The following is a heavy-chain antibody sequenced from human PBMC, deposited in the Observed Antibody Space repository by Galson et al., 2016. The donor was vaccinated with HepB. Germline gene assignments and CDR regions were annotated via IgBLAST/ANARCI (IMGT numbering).Heavy chain of an antibody. Sequence: QSGAEVKKSGESLKISCQTSGFHFPSTWIGWVRQLPGKGLEWMGIVYPADSETKYSPSFEGQVTISVDKAISTAYLQWDSLKASDTGTYYVARRAADGGHWGQGTRVTVS. CDR2: VYPADSET. CDR1: GFHFPSTW. J-gene: IGHJ4*02. CDR3: ARRAADGGH. D-gene: IGHD3-10*01. V-gene: IGHV5-51*01.